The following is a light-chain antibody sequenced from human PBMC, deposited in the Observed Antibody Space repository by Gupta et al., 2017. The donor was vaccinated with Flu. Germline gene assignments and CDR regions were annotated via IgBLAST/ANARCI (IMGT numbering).Light chain of an antibody. Sequence: PGTLSVSVGERVTITCRASQSVRSWLAGWQQKKRNETNSLIIKAASRERGGTSRGSGGGAGTKDTTTTSSLQEDDVSAEYCQQHDNRSRTFGQGTKLEIK. V-gene: IGKV1-5*03. CDR1: QSVRSW. J-gene: IGKJ2*02. CDR3: QQHDNRSRT. CDR2: KAA.